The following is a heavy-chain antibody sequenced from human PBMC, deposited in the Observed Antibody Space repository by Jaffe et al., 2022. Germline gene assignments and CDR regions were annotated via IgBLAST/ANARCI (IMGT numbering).Heavy chain of an antibody. D-gene: IGHD3-10*01. J-gene: IGHJ4*02. CDR1: GGSISSGSYY. Sequence: QVQLQESGPGLVKPSQTLSLTCTVSGGSISSGSYYWSWIRQPAGKGLEWIGRIYTSGSTNYNPSLKSRVTISVDTSKNQFSLKLSSVTAADTAVYYCARGRRVRGAAAPSFDYWGQGTLVTVSS. CDR3: ARGRRVRGAAAPSFDY. CDR2: IYTSGST. V-gene: IGHV4-61*02.